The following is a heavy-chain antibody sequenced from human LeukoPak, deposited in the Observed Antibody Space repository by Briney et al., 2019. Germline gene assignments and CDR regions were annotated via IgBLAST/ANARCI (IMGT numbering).Heavy chain of an antibody. CDR3: ARAYCGGDCPDWFDP. CDR1: GYTFSSYG. V-gene: IGHV1-18*01. CDR2: ISAYNGNT. D-gene: IGHD2-21*02. Sequence: ASVKVSCKASGYTFSSYGISWVRQAPGQGLEWMGWISAYNGNTNYAQMFQGRVTMTTDTSTSTAYVELRSLRSDDTAVYYCARAYCGGDCPDWFDPWGQGTLVTVSS. J-gene: IGHJ5*02.